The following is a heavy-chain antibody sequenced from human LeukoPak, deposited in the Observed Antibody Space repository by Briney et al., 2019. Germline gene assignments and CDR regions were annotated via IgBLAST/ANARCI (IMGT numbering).Heavy chain of an antibody. CDR1: GGSFSGYY. CDR3: ARRLDYYDSSGTRGAFDI. Sequence: PSETLSLTCAVYGGSFSGYYWSWIRQPPGKGLEWIGEINHSGSTNYSPSLKSRVTISVDTSKDQFSLKLSSVTAADTAVYYCARRLDYYDSSGTRGAFDIWAKGQWSPSLQ. CDR2: INHSGST. V-gene: IGHV4-34*01. D-gene: IGHD3-22*01. J-gene: IGHJ3*02.